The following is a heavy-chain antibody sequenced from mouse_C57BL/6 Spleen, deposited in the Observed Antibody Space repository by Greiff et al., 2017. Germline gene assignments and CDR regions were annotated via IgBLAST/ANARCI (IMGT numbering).Heavy chain of an antibody. V-gene: IGHV1-64*01. CDR1: GYTFTSYW. J-gene: IGHJ4*01. Sequence: VQLQQPGAELVKPGASVKLSCKASGYTFTSYWMHWVKQRPGQGLEWIGMIHPNSGSTNYNEKFKSKATLTVDKSSSTAYMQLSSLTSEDSAVYYCARGRRREDAWDYWGQGTSVTVSS. CDR2: IHPNSGST. D-gene: IGHD1-2*01. CDR3: ARGRRREDAWDY.